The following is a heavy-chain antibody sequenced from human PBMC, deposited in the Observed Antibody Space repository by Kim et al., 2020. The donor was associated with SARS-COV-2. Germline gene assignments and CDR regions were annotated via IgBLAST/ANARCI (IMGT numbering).Heavy chain of an antibody. V-gene: IGHV3-21*01. J-gene: IGHJ4*02. CDR2: ISSSSSYI. D-gene: IGHD3-10*01. Sequence: GGSLRLSCAASGFTFSSYSMNWVRQAPGKGLEWVSSISSSSSYIYYADSVKGRFTISRDNAKNSLYLQMNSLRAEDTAVYYCARDPVWGLGFITMVREDLDYWGQGTLVTVSS. CDR1: GFTFSSYS. CDR3: ARDPVWGLGFITMVREDLDY.